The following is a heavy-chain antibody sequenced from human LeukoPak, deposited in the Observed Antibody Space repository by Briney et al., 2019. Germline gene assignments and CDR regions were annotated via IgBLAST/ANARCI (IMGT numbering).Heavy chain of an antibody. D-gene: IGHD2-8*01. J-gene: IGHJ6*03. V-gene: IGHV4-39*07. Sequence: SETLSLTCTVSGGSISTSNYYWGWIRQPPGKGLEWIGNIFYSGSTYYSPSVKSRVTISLDTSRNQFSLQLNSVTAEDTAVYYCAKRSFGYCTNGVCPSVPYYYYYMDVWGKGTTVTVSS. CDR2: IFYSGST. CDR1: GGSISTSNYY. CDR3: AKRSFGYCTNGVCPSVPYYYYYMDV.